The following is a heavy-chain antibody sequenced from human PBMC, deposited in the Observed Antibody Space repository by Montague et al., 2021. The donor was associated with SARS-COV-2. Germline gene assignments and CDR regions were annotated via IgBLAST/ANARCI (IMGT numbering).Heavy chain of an antibody. J-gene: IGHJ4*02. Sequence: TLSLTCTVYGGSISSDYFSWSWIRQPAGQGLEWIGLIYANTNTNPNPYLKSPVTISVDTSKNQFSLTLSAVTAADTAVYYCAGVYTVTYYFDYWGRGTLVTVSS. D-gene: IGHD4-17*01. CDR1: GGSISSDYFS. CDR2: IYANTNT. CDR3: AGVYTVTYYFDY. V-gene: IGHV4-61*02.